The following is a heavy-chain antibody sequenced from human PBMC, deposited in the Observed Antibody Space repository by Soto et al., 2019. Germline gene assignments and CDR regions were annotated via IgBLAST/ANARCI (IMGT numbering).Heavy chain of an antibody. Sequence: EVQLVETGGGLIHPGGSLRLSCAASGFTVSSNSLSWVRQAPGKGLEWVSLIFSGGTTYYADSVKGRFTISRDNSKNTLYLQMNNLRAEDTAVYYCARGRWDGYNAPFDYWGQGTLVTVSS. J-gene: IGHJ4*02. V-gene: IGHV3-53*02. D-gene: IGHD5-12*01. CDR2: IFSGGTT. CDR1: GFTVSSNS. CDR3: ARGRWDGYNAPFDY.